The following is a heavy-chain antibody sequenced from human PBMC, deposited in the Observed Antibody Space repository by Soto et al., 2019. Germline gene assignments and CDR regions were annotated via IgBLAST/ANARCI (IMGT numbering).Heavy chain of an antibody. J-gene: IGHJ4*02. CDR3: ATLTYTSGLDY. D-gene: IGHD6-19*01. CDR1: GYTFTSHG. V-gene: IGHV1-18*01. CDR2: ISTYNGNT. Sequence: QVQLVQSGAEVQKPGASVKVSCKASGYTFTSHGIGWVRQAHGQGLEWMGWISTYNGNTNYAQKLQCRATMTTDTSTSTAYMEVSSLRSDDTDVYYCATLTYTSGLDYWGQGPLLTVAS.